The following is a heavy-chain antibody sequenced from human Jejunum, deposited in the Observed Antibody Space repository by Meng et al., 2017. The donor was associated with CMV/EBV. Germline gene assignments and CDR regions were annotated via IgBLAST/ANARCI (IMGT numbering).Heavy chain of an antibody. Sequence: SSYWMSWVRQATGKGLGRVANIGKGGSEKYYMDSVKGRFTISRDNAKNSLYLQMNSLRADDTAVYYCARARGNGDDSKYNWFDSWGQGALVTVSS. D-gene: IGHD2-21*02. J-gene: IGHJ5*01. V-gene: IGHV3-7*01. CDR2: IGKGGSEK. CDR1: SSYW. CDR3: ARARGNGDDSKYNWFDS.